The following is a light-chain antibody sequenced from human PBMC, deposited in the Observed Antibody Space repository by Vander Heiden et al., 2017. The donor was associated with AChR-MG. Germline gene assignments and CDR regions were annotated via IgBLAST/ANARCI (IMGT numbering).Light chain of an antibody. J-gene: IGLJ2*01. V-gene: IGLV4-69*01. CDR3: QTWGTGIRVV. CDR1: SGHSSYA. Sequence: QLVLTQSPSASASLGASVKLTCPLRSGHSSYAIAWHQQQPEKGPRYLMKLNSDGSHSKGDGIPDRFSGSSSGAERYLTISSLQSEDEADYYCQTWGTGIRVVFGGGTKLSVL. CDR2: LNSDGSH.